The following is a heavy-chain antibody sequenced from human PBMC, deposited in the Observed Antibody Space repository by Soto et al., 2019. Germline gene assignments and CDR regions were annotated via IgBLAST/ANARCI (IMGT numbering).Heavy chain of an antibody. CDR3: AREPLDGMVV. CDR1: GGSVNTGDNY. CDR2: IYHTGNT. Sequence: HVRLHQSGPRLVKPSQTLSLECSVIGGSVNTGDNYWSWVRQSPGRGLEWIGYIYHTGNTFYNPALENRVTMSVDASKNQFSLTLTSVTAADTAVYFCAREPLDGMVVWGQGTNVTVSS. J-gene: IGHJ6*02. V-gene: IGHV4-30-4*01.